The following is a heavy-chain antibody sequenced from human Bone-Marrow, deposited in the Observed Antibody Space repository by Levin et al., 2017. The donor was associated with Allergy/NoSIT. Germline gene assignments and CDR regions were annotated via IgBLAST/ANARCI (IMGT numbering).Heavy chain of an antibody. CDR1: GFTFNNYA. J-gene: IGHJ4*02. Sequence: GESLKISCAASGFTFNNYAMHWVRQAPGKGLEWVAIISYDGNNKYYADSVKGRFTISRDNSKNTLFLQVNSLRTEDTAVYYCARNGRRDHDSSGIYDWGQGALVTVSS. D-gene: IGHD3-22*01. V-gene: IGHV3-30-3*01. CDR2: ISYDGNNK. CDR3: ARNGRRDHDSSGIYD.